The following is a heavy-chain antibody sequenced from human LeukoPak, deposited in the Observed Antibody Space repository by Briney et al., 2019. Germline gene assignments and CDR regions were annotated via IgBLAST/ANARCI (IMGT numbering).Heavy chain of an antibody. Sequence: ASVKVSCKASGYTFTSYGISWMRQAPGQGLEWMGWISAYNGNTNYAQKLQGRVTMTTDTSTSTAYMELRSLRSDDTAVYYCARDRNWNYVRYFDYWGQGTLVTVSS. CDR1: GYTFTSYG. CDR2: ISAYNGNT. J-gene: IGHJ4*02. D-gene: IGHD1-7*01. V-gene: IGHV1-18*01. CDR3: ARDRNWNYVRYFDY.